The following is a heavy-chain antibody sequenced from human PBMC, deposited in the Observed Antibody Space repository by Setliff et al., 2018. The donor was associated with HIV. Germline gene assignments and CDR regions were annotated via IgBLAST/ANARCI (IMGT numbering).Heavy chain of an antibody. CDR2: ISVYNGHT. J-gene: IGHJ2*01. CDR1: GYTFSTHS. CDR3: ASAPPDIVSTNDYWYFDL. Sequence: ASVKVSCKASGYTFSTHSITWVRQAPGQGPEWLGWISVYNGHTSYVQKFQGRVVMTTDISTNTAYMELSGLRSDGTAVYYCASAPPDIVSTNDYWYFDLWGRGTLVTVSS. V-gene: IGHV1-18*01. D-gene: IGHD5-12*01.